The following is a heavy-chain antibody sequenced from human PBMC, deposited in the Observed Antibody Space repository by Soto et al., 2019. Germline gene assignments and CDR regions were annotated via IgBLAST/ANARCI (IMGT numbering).Heavy chain of an antibody. V-gene: IGHV1-18*01. CDR2: ISTFNGET. CDR3: ARDPYSSSWYYFDY. CDR1: GYTFNTYG. D-gene: IGHD6-13*01. Sequence: ASVKVSCKASGYTFNTYGISWVRQAPGQGLEWMGWISTFNGETRYAQKFQARVTVTTDTSTTTGYMELRSLRSDDTAVYYCARDPYSSSWYYFDYWGQGTLVTVSS. J-gene: IGHJ4*02.